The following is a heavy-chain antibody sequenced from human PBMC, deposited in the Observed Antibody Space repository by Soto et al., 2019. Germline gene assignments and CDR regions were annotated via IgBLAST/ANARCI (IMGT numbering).Heavy chain of an antibody. CDR3: ARGKVGTRYPYGVDF. Sequence: GASVKVSCKASGGTFSSYAISWVRQAPGQGLEWMGGIIPIFGTANYAQKFQGRVTITADKSTSTAYMELSSLRSEDTAVYFCARGKVGTRYPYGVDFWGHGTTVTVSS. V-gene: IGHV1-69*06. D-gene: IGHD1-26*01. J-gene: IGHJ6*02. CDR1: GGTFSSYA. CDR2: IIPIFGTA.